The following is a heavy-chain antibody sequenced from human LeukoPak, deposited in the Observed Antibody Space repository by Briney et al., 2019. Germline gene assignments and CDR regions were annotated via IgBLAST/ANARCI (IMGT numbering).Heavy chain of an antibody. D-gene: IGHD4-23*01. CDR1: GFTVSSNY. Sequence: GGSLRLSCAASGFTVSSNYMSWVRQAPGKGLEWVSVIYSGGSTYYADSLEGRFTIFRDNYNNTLYLQMTSLRAEDTAVYYCARDYGGNSRWFDPWGQGTLVTVSS. CDR2: IYSGGST. CDR3: ARDYGGNSRWFDP. J-gene: IGHJ5*02. V-gene: IGHV3-53*01.